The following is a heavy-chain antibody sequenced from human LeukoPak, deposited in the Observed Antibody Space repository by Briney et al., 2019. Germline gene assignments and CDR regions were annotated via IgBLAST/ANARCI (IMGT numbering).Heavy chain of an antibody. D-gene: IGHD3-22*01. V-gene: IGHV3-23*01. CDR3: AKDDLPTYYYDSSGYYDY. CDR1: GFTFSSYA. Sequence: PGGSLRLSCAASGFTFSSYAMSWVRQAPGNGLEWVSAISGSGGSTYYADSVKGRFTISRDNSKNTVYLQMNSLRAEDTAVYYCAKDDLPTYYYDSSGYYDYWGQGTLVTVSS. J-gene: IGHJ4*02. CDR2: ISGSGGST.